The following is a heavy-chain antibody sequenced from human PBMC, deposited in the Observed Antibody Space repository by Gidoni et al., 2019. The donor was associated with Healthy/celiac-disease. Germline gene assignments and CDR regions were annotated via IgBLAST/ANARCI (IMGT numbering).Heavy chain of an antibody. J-gene: IGHJ4*02. CDR2: ISGSGGST. V-gene: IGHV3-23*01. D-gene: IGHD3-22*01. CDR1: GFTFSSYP. Sequence: EVQLLESGGGLVQPGGSLRLSCAASGFTFSSYPMSWVRQAPGKGLGWVSAISGSGGSTYYADSVKGRFTISRDNSKNTLYLQMNSLRAEDTAVYYCAKDWKTYYYDSSGYYLDYWGQGTLVTVSS. CDR3: AKDWKTYYYDSSGYYLDY.